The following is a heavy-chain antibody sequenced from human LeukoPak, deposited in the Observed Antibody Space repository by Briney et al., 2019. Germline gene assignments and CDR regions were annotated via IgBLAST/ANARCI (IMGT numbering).Heavy chain of an antibody. D-gene: IGHD1-26*01. Sequence: GGSLRLSCVASGFTFSAYWMSWVRQAPGKGLEYMASIKQDGSETYYVDSVKDRFTISRDNAKDSLDLQMNNLRAEDTAVYYCAALIIGRPFDYWGQGTLVIVSS. J-gene: IGHJ4*02. CDR3: AALIIGRPFDY. V-gene: IGHV3-7*03. CDR1: GFTFSAYW. CDR2: IKQDGSET.